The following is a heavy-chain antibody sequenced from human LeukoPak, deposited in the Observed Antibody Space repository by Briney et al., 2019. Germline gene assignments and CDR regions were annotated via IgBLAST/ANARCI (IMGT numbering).Heavy chain of an antibody. V-gene: IGHV4-31*03. CDR1: GGSISSGGYS. J-gene: IGHJ3*02. CDR3: ARGRYNRRSLSAFDI. CDR2: IYYSGST. D-gene: IGHD1-20*01. Sequence: SETLSLTCTVSGGSISSGGYSWSWIRQHPGKGLEWIGYIYYSGSTYYNPSLKSRVTISVDTSKNQFSLKLSSVTAADTAVYYCARGRYNRRSLSAFDIWGQGTMVTVSS.